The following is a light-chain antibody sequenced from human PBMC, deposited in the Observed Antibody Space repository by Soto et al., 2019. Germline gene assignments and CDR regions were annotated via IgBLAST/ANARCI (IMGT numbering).Light chain of an antibody. CDR3: QSYDSSLSGVV. CDR1: SSNIGAGYD. J-gene: IGLJ2*01. Sequence: QSVLTQPHSVSGAPGQRVTISCTGSSSNIGAGYDVQWYQQLPGTAPKLIIYGNSNRPSGVPDRSSGSKSGTSASLDITGLQTEDEADYYCQSYDSSLSGVVFGGGTQLTVL. V-gene: IGLV1-40*01. CDR2: GNS.